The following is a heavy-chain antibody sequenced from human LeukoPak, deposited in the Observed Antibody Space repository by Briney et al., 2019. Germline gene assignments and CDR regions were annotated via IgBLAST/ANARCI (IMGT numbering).Heavy chain of an antibody. CDR3: ARDLGYCSGGSCYYSAGAFDI. CDR2: TIPIFGTA. Sequence: SVKVSCKASGGTFGSNAISWVRQAPGQGLEWMGGTIPIFGTANYAQKFQGRVTITADESTSTAYMELSSLRSEDTAVYYCARDLGYCSGGSCYYSAGAFDIWGQGTMVTVSS. CDR1: GGTFGSNA. V-gene: IGHV1-69*13. D-gene: IGHD2-15*01. J-gene: IGHJ3*02.